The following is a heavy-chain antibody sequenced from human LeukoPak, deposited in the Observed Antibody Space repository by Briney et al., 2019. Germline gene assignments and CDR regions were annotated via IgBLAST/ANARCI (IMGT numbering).Heavy chain of an antibody. V-gene: IGHV3-23*01. CDR3: AKDRDGYNDY. CDR2: IGGSVSGS. J-gene: IGHJ4*03. Sequence: GGSLRLSCAASGFTFSNYGMTWVRQAPGKGLEWVSGIGGSVSGSYYADSVKGRFTISRDNSKNTLYLQMNSLRAEDTAVYYCAKDRDGYNDYWGQGTSVTVSS. D-gene: IGHD5-24*01. CDR1: GFTFSNYG.